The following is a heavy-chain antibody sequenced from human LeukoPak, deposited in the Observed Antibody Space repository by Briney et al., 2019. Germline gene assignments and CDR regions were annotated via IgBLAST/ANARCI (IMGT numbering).Heavy chain of an antibody. CDR2: IRSKAHGGTT. D-gene: IGHD5-24*01. J-gene: IGHJ5*02. CDR3: TRDKGYSRFEHWFDP. V-gene: IGHV3-49*03. CDR1: GFTLGDHA. Sequence: GGSLRLSCTASGFTLGDHAMSWFRQAPGKGLEWVGFIRSKAHGGTTEKAASVKGRFTISRDDSKNIAYLQMNSLKVEDTAMYYCTRDKGYSRFEHWFDPWGQGTLVTVSS.